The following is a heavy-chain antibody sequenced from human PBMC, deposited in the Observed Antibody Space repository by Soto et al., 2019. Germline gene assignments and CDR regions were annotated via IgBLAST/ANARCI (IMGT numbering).Heavy chain of an antibody. CDR1: GFIFQNYA. J-gene: IGHJ4*01. Sequence: EEQVLESGGGLAQPGGSLRLSCVASGFIFQNYAMSWVRQTPGKGLEWVSVINGRGNTTFYADSVKGRFTVSRDNSRNMVYLDMNSLRVEDTAVYSCAKVIVLGASTIEYWGLGTPVLVSS. CDR3: AKVIVLGASTIEY. D-gene: IGHD3-16*01. CDR2: INGRGNTT. V-gene: IGHV3-23*01.